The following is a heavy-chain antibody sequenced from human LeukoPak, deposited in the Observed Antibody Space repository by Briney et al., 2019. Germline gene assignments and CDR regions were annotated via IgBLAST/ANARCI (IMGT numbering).Heavy chain of an antibody. D-gene: IGHD7-27*01. V-gene: IGHV1-69*05. CDR2: IIPIFGTA. Sequence: SVKVSCKASGGTFSSYAISWVRQAPGQGLEWMGGIIPIFGTANYAQKFQGRVTITTDESTSTAYMELSSLRAEDTAVYYCARDGGNWGSYDYWGQGTLVTVSS. CDR3: ARDGGNWGSYDY. J-gene: IGHJ4*02. CDR1: GGTFSSYA.